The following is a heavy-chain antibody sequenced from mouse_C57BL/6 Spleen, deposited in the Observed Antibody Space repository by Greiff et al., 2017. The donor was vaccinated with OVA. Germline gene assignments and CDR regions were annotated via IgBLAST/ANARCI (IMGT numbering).Heavy chain of an antibody. J-gene: IGHJ2*01. Sequence: DVHLVQSGGDLVKPGGSLKLSCAASGFTFSSYGMSWVRQTPDKRLEWVATISSGGSYTYYPDSVKGRFTISRDNAKNTLYLQMSSLKSEDTAMYYCARQGGNSNYFDYWGQGTTLTVSS. CDR2: ISSGGSYT. V-gene: IGHV5-6*01. D-gene: IGHD2-1*01. CDR1: GFTFSSYG. CDR3: ARQGGNSNYFDY.